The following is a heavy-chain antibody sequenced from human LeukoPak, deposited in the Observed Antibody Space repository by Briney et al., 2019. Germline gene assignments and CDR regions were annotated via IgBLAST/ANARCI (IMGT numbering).Heavy chain of an antibody. Sequence: GGSLRLSCAASGFTFSDYYMTWIRQAPGRGLEWVSYIGNSAGSIYYADSVKGRFTISRDNAKNSLYLQINSLRGEDTAVYSCARDLRYYDFWSGFSNWGQGTLVTVSS. CDR3: ARDLRYYDFWSGFSN. CDR2: IGNSAGSI. V-gene: IGHV3-11*01. CDR1: GFTFSDYY. J-gene: IGHJ4*02. D-gene: IGHD3-3*01.